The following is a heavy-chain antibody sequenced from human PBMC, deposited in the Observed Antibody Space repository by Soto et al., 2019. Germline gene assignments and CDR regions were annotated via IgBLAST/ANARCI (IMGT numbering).Heavy chain of an antibody. CDR2: INESGST. V-gene: IGHV4-34*01. CDR1: GQSFSGHS. CDR3: ARGSGIVALPGELDDVKYEY. Sequence: QVQLQQWGAGLVKPSETLSLSCAVYGQSFSGHSWAWIRQPPGKGLEWIGEINESGSTYYNPSLKTRVTISTDTSKNQFSLKLSSVSAADTAAYFCARGSGIVALPGELDDVKYEYWVQGTLVNVSS. D-gene: IGHD1-1*01. J-gene: IGHJ4*02.